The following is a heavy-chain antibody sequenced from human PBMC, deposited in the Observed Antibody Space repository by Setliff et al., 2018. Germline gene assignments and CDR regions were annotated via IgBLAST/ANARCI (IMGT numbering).Heavy chain of an antibody. CDR2: IYYSGST. V-gene: IGHV4-39*01. CDR1: GGSISSSSYY. D-gene: IGHD2-8*01. CDR3: ARVLNWFDP. J-gene: IGHJ5*02. Sequence: ASETLSLTCTVSGGSISSSSYYWGWIRQPPGKGLEWIGSIYYSGSTYYNPSLKSRVTISVDTSKNQFSLKLSSVTAADTAVYYCARVLNWFDPWGQGTLVTVS.